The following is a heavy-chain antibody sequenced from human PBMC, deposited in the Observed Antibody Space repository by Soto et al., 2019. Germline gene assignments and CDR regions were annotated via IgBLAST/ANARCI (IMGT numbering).Heavy chain of an antibody. CDR3: EGVEYYYGMDV. V-gene: IGHV3-11*01. J-gene: IGHJ6*02. CDR1: GFTFSDYH. D-gene: IGHD1-1*01. CDR2: ISSSGSTI. Sequence: GGSLRLSCAASGFTFSDYHMSWIRQAPGKGLEWVSYISSSGSTIYYADSVKGRFTISRDNAKNSLYLQMNSLRAEDTAVYYCEGVEYYYGMDVWGQGTTVTVSS.